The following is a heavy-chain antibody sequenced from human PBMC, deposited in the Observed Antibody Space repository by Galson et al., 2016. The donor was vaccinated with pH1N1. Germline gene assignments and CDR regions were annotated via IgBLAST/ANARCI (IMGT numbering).Heavy chain of an antibody. D-gene: IGHD3-3*01. CDR2: INAGNGNT. CDR3: ARGPYYDFWSGYHTLPLRFDP. Sequence: SVKVSCKASGYTFTSYAMHWVRQAPGQRLEWMGWINAGNGNTKYSQKFQGRVTITRDTSASTAYMELSSLRSEDTAVYYCARGPYYDFWSGYHTLPLRFDPWGQGTLVTVSS. CDR1: GYTFTSYA. J-gene: IGHJ5*02. V-gene: IGHV1-3*01.